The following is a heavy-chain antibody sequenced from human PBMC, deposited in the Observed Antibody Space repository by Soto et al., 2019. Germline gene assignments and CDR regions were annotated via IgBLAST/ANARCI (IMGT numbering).Heavy chain of an antibody. Sequence: QVQLRQSSPGLVKPSGTLSLTCVVSGTSISSSYWWTWVRQSPGKGLEWIGEIYHTGITKYNPSLKTRVTISVDKSSNQFSLKLTSVTAADTAMYYCATLPPRIVVVLSEFPTWGQGSQVTVSS. CDR3: ATLPPRIVVVLSEFPT. CDR1: GTSISSSYW. J-gene: IGHJ5*02. V-gene: IGHV4-4*02. CDR2: IYHTGIT. D-gene: IGHD2-21*01.